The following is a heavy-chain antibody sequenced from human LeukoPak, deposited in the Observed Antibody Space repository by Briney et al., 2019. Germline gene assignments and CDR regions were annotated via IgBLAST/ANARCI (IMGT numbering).Heavy chain of an antibody. J-gene: IGHJ5*02. CDR2: INHSGST. D-gene: IGHD6-13*01. CDR1: GGSFSGYY. CDR3: ARGRKQQLVRGRYNWFDP. Sequence: SETLSLTCAVYGGSFSGYYWSWIRQPPGKGLEWIGEINHSGSTNYNPSLKSRVTISVDTSKNQSSLKLSSVTAADTAVYYCARGRKQQLVRGRYNWFDPWGQGILVTVSS. V-gene: IGHV4-34*01.